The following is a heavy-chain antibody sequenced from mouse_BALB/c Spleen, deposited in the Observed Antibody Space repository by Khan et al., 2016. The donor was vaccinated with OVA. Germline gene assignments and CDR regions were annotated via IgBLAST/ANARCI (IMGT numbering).Heavy chain of an antibody. J-gene: IGHJ4*01. D-gene: IGHD2-12*01. Sequence: QVQLKESGAELARPGASVRMSCKASGYTFTSNTMHWIKQRPGQGLEWIGYINPRSGYTNYNQNFKDKATLTADKSSSTAYMQLSSLTSEDSAVYYCARHTTGYTMASWGQGTSVTVSS. CDR1: GYTFTSNT. CDR2: INPRSGYT. CDR3: ARHTTGYTMAS. V-gene: IGHV1-4*01.